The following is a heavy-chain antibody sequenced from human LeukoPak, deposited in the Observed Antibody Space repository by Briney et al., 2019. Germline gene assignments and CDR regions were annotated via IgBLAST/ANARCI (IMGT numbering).Heavy chain of an antibody. CDR2: INHSGST. D-gene: IGHD5-12*01. J-gene: IGHJ4*02. Sequence: NPSETLSLTCAVYGGSFSGYYWSWIRQPPGKGLEWIGEINHSGSTNYNPSLKSRVTISIDTSKNQFSLKLSSVTAADTAVYYCKYSGYEDYWGQGTLVTVSS. CDR1: GGSFSGYY. V-gene: IGHV4-34*01. CDR3: KYSGYEDY.